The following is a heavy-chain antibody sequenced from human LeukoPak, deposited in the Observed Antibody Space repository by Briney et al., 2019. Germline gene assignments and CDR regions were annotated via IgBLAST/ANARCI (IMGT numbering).Heavy chain of an antibody. CDR3: AKDRYSGSYSYDAFDI. CDR1: GFTFSSYG. Sequence: HPGGSLRLSCAASGFTFSSYGMHWVRQAPGKGLEWVAVISYDGSNKYYADSVKGRFTISRDNSKNTLYLQMNSLRAEDTAVYYCAKDRYSGSYSYDAFDIWGQGTMVTVSS. V-gene: IGHV3-30*18. CDR2: ISYDGSNK. J-gene: IGHJ3*02. D-gene: IGHD1-26*01.